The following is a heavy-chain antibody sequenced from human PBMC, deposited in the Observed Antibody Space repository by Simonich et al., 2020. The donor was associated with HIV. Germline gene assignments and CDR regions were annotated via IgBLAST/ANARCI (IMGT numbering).Heavy chain of an antibody. J-gene: IGHJ3*01. CDR1: GGSFSGYY. Sequence: QVQLQQWGAGLLKPWETLSLTCAVYGGSFSGYYWTWIRQPPGKGLEWIGEITYSGRTNYNPSTKSRVTRSVDTSKKQFSLKLTSVTAADTAIYFCAREVGYYPPQLEENNAFDVWGQGTMVTVSS. CDR3: AREVGYYPPQLEENNAFDV. D-gene: IGHD2-8*01. V-gene: IGHV4-34*01. CDR2: ITYSGRT.